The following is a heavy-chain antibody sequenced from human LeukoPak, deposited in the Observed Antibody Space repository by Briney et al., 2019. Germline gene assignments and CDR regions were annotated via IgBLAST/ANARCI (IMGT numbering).Heavy chain of an antibody. J-gene: IGHJ4*02. Sequence: ASVTVSCKTSGYIHSDYYMHWVRQAPGQGLECMGCLRGDTGDTDSPQKFKGRVTMTRDTATNTAYMQQSRLTYDDTAIYFCARVRDNACDYWGQGTLVTVSS. V-gene: IGHV1-2*02. D-gene: IGHD1-1*01. CDR2: LRGDTGDT. CDR1: GYIHSDYY. CDR3: ARVRDNACDY.